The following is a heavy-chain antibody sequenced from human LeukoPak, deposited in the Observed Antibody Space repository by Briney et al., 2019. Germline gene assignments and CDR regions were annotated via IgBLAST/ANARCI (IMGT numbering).Heavy chain of an antibody. CDR2: IWYDGSEK. V-gene: IGHV3-33*01. CDR1: GFTFSSYG. Sequence: PGGSLRLSCAASGFTFSSYGMHWVRQAPGKGLEWVAVIWYDGSEKYYADSVKGRFTISRDNSKNTLYLQMNSLRAEDTAVYYCARGSGYSYGYFDYWGQGTLVTVSS. CDR3: ARGSGYSYGYFDY. D-gene: IGHD5-18*01. J-gene: IGHJ4*02.